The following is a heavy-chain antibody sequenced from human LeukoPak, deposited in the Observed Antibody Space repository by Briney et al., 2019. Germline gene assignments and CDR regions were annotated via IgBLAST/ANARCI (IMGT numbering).Heavy chain of an antibody. Sequence: PGGSLRLSCAASGFTFSSYGMHWVRQAPGKGLEWVAFIRYDGSNKYYADSVKGRFTISRDNSKNTLYLQMNSLRAEDTAVYYCVQTRGSLNRPKYGSGSYYLVAGPLDYWGQGTLVTVSS. D-gene: IGHD3-10*01. CDR2: IRYDGSNK. J-gene: IGHJ4*02. CDR1: GFTFSSYG. CDR3: VQTRGSLNRPKYGSGSYYLVAGPLDY. V-gene: IGHV3-30*02.